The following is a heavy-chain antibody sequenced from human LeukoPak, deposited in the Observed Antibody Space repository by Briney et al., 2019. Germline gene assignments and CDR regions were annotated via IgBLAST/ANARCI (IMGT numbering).Heavy chain of an antibody. Sequence: GASVKVSCKASGYTFPSYGITWVRQAPGQGLECMGWISPYSGNTDYAQKFQGRVTMTTDTSTTTAYMELRSLRSDDTAVYYCARASGVPAAGSPYYFDYWGQGTLVTVSS. CDR2: ISPYSGNT. J-gene: IGHJ4*02. V-gene: IGHV1-18*01. D-gene: IGHD6-13*01. CDR1: GYTFPSYG. CDR3: ARASGVPAAGSPYYFDY.